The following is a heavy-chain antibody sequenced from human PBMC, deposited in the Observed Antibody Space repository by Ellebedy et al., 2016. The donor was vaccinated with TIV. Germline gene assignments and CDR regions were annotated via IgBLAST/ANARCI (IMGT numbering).Heavy chain of an antibody. CDR1: GFSFSTAG. J-gene: IGHJ4*02. Sequence: PGGSLRLSCEASGFSFSTAGMHWVPQAPGKGLEGVAIIRYDGSNPDYADSVKGRFTISRDNSKNTLYLQRNSLRAEDTAVYYCARDLRKGSYFDYWGQGTLVTVSS. V-gene: IGHV3-30*02. D-gene: IGHD1-14*01. CDR2: IRYDGSNP. CDR3: ARDLRKGSYFDY.